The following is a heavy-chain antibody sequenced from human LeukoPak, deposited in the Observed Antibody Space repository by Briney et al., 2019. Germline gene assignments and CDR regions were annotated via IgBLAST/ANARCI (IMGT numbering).Heavy chain of an antibody. V-gene: IGHV3-33*01. Sequence: PGRSLRLSCAASGFTFSSYGMHWVRQAPGKGLEWVAVIWYDGSNKYYADSVKGRITISRDNSKNTLYLQMNSLRAEDTAVYYCARLFGLDTAYSGYFQHWGQGTLVTVSS. CDR1: GFTFSSYG. D-gene: IGHD3/OR15-3a*01. CDR3: ARLFGLDTAYSGYFQH. J-gene: IGHJ1*01. CDR2: IWYDGSNK.